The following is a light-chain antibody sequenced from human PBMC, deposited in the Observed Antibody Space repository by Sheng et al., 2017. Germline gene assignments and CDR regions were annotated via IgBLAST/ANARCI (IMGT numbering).Light chain of an antibody. CDR1: QSVSRSY. Sequence: EIVLTQSPGTLSLSPGERATLSCRASQSVSRSYLAWYQQKPGQAPRLLIYGASSRATGIPARFSGSGSGTEFTLTISSLQSEDFAVYYCQQYNNWPPYTFGQGTNLEIK. CDR3: QQYNNWPPYT. J-gene: IGKJ2*01. V-gene: IGKV3-15*01. CDR2: GAS.